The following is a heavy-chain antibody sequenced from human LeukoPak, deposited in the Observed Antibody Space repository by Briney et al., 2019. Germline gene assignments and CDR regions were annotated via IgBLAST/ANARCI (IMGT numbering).Heavy chain of an antibody. J-gene: IGHJ4*02. CDR3: ANDDARGFGEPSPYGY. CDR1: GFAFRNYG. Sequence: GGSLRLSCVASGFAFRNYGMHWVRQAPGKGLEWVAVISYDGINTHYADSVKGRFTISKDNSKNTLYLQLNTLRPEDTAVYYCANDDARGFGEPSPYGYWGQGTRVIVSS. V-gene: IGHV3-30*18. D-gene: IGHD3-10*01. CDR2: ISYDGINT.